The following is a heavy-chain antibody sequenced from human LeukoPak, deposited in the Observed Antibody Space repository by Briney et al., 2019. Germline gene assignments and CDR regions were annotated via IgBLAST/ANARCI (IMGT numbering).Heavy chain of an antibody. CDR3: TRDRSRAEDD. V-gene: IGHV3-7*01. J-gene: IGHJ4*02. D-gene: IGHD1-14*01. Sequence: GGSLRLSCAASGFTLSGHWMSWVRQAPGEGLGWVANINQSGSDKYYVDSVKGRFTLSRDNANNLLYLQMNSLRGEDTVVYYCTRDRSRAEDDWGQGTLVTVSS. CDR2: INQSGSDK. CDR1: GFTLSGHW.